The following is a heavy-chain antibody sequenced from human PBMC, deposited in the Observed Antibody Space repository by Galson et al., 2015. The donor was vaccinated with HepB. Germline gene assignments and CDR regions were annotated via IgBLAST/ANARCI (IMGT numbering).Heavy chain of an antibody. CDR1: GFTFSSYW. CDR3: ARGFIAVAGSDY. J-gene: IGHJ4*02. V-gene: IGHV3-74*01. D-gene: IGHD6-19*01. Sequence: SLRLSCAASGFTFSSYWMHWVRQAPGKGLVWVSRINSDGSSTSYADSVKGRFTISRDNAKNTLYLQMNSLRAEDTAVYYCARGFIAVAGSDYWGQGTLVTVSS. CDR2: INSDGSST.